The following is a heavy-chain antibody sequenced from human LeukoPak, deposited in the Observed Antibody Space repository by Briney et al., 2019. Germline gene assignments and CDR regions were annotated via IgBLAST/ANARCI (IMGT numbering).Heavy chain of an antibody. CDR2: INPSGGST. CDR3: ARDTYYYDSSGYRTIDY. J-gene: IGHJ4*02. CDR1: GYTFTSYY. V-gene: IGHV1-46*01. D-gene: IGHD3-22*01. Sequence: ASVKVSCKASGYTFTSYYMHWVRQAPGQGLEWMGIINPSGGSTSYAQKFQGRVTMTRDMSTSTVYMELRSLRSDDTAVYYCARDTYYYDSSGYRTIDYWGQGTLVTVSS.